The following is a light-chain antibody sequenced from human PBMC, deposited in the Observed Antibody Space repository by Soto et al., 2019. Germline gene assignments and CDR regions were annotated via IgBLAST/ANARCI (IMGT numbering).Light chain of an antibody. CDR2: AAS. CDR3: QQSYEPRT. CDR1: QSVGRT. Sequence: DIQMTQSPSSLSASLGDRVTITCRASQSVGRTVNWYQQKVGTSPKLLIYAASSLPAGVSSRFSGSGAGTDFTLTISGLQQEDFATYYCQQSYEPRTFGGRTKVE. J-gene: IGKJ4*01. V-gene: IGKV1-39*01.